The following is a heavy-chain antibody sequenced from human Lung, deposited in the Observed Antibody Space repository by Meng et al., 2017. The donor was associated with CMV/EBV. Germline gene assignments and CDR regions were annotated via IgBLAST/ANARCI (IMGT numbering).Heavy chain of an antibody. Sequence: EXXKISXKGSGYTFTDYWVGWVRQMPGKGLEWVGIIYPGDSDTRYSPSFQGQVTISTDKSIKTTYLQWSSLKSSDTAMYFCARLGAPAGQKVIRPSSYIYYGLDVWXQGATVTVSS. CDR1: GYTFTDYW. V-gene: IGHV5-51*01. J-gene: IGHJ6*02. CDR3: ARLGAPAGQKVIRPSSYIYYGLDV. CDR2: IYPGDSDT. D-gene: IGHD6-13*01.